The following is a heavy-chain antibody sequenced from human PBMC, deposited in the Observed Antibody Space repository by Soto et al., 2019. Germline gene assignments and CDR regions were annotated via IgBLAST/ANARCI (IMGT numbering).Heavy chain of an antibody. CDR1: GYTFTSYA. D-gene: IGHD2-15*01. J-gene: IGHJ4*02. CDR3: ARGDCSGGSCYSGY. Sequence: GASVKVSCKASGYTFTSYAMHWVRQAPGQRLEWMGWINAGNGNTKYSQKFQGRVTITRDTSASTAYMELSSLRSEDTAVYYCARGDCSGGSCYSGYWGQGTLVTVSS. V-gene: IGHV1-3*01. CDR2: INAGNGNT.